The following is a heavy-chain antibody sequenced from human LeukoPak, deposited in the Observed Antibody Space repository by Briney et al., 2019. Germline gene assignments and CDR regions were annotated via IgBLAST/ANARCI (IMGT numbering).Heavy chain of an antibody. V-gene: IGHV5-10-1*01. CDR3: ARHVEYCSRTSCYRHNAFDI. CDR1: GYSFTSYW. CDR2: IDPSDSYT. J-gene: IGHJ3*02. Sequence: GESLKISCKGSGYSFTSYWISWVRQMPGKGLEWMGRIDPSDSYTNYSPSFQGHVTISADKSISTAYLQWSSLKASDTAMYYCARHVEYCSRTSCYRHNAFDIWGQGTMVTVSS. D-gene: IGHD2-2*01.